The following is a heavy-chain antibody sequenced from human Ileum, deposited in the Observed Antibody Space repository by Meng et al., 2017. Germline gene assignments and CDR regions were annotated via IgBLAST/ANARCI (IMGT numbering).Heavy chain of an antibody. CDR1: GFTLSDYY. D-gene: IGHD3-16*01. V-gene: IGHV3-11*01. Sequence: GGSLRLSCEASGFTLSDYYMGWIRQAPGKGLEWVSYISSSGKTIYSADSLKGRFTVSRDNAKNSMYLQMNNLRAEDTAVYYCARVAQRALGDWGQVTLVTVSS. CDR3: ARVAQRALGD. CDR2: ISSSGKTI. J-gene: IGHJ4*02.